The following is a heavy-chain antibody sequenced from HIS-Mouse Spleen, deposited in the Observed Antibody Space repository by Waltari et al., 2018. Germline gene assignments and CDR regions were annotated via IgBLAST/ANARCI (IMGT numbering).Heavy chain of an antibody. CDR2: IDYSGGT. V-gene: IGHV4-39*07. CDR3: AREIPYSSSWYDWYFDL. J-gene: IGHJ2*01. Sequence: QLQLQESGPGLVKPSETLSLTCTVSGGSISSSSYYWGWIRQPPGKGLEWIGSIDYSGGTYYNPALKSRVTISVDTSKNQFSRKLSSVTAADTAVYYCAREIPYSSSWYDWYFDLWGRGTLVTVSS. CDR1: GGSISSSSYY. D-gene: IGHD6-13*01.